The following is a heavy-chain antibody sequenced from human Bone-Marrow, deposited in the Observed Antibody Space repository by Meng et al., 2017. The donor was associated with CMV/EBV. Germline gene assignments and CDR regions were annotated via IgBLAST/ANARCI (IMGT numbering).Heavy chain of an antibody. D-gene: IGHD2-2*01. Sequence: GESLKISCVASGFPFSTYGMHWVRQTPGRGLEWVAVVWYDESNTQYGDSVKGRFTISRDNSKKTLYLQMNSLRAEDTAVYYCAKGPYCTSSSCHGGMAFDIWGRGTLVTVSS. CDR2: VWYDESNT. J-gene: IGHJ3*02. CDR1: GFPFSTYG. V-gene: IGHV3-33*06. CDR3: AKGPYCTSSSCHGGMAFDI.